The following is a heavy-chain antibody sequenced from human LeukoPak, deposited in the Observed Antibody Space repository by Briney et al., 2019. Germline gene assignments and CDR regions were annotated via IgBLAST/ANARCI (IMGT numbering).Heavy chain of an antibody. CDR3: ARSSLPYGGNDY. CDR2: NYYSGST. V-gene: IGHV4-59*01. D-gene: IGHD4-23*01. J-gene: IGHJ4*02. CDR1: GGSISSYY. Sequence: PSETLSLTCTVSGGSISSYYWSWIRQPPGKGLEWIGYNYYSGSTNYNPSLKSRVTISVDTSKNQFSLKLSSVTAAGTAVYYCARSSLPYGGNDYWGQGTLVTVSS.